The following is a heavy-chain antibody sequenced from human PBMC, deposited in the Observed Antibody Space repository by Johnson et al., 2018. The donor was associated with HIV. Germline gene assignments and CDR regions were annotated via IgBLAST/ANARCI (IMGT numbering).Heavy chain of an antibody. V-gene: IGHV3-64*01. CDR1: GFTFSSYA. J-gene: IGHJ3*02. CDR3: ARGLRSGPGAFDI. Sequence: EVQLVESGGGLVQPGGSLRLSCAASGFTFSSYAMHWVRQAPGKGLEYVSAISSNGGSTYYANSVKGRFTISRDNSKNTLYLQMGSLRAEDMAVYYCARGLRSGPGAFDIWGQGTMVTVSS. D-gene: IGHD6-19*01. CDR2: ISSNGGST.